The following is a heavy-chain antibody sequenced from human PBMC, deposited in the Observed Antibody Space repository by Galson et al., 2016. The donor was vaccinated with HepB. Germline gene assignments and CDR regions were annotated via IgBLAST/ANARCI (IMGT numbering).Heavy chain of an antibody. Sequence: SLRLSCAASGFTFSTYWMSWVRQTPGKGLEWVANIHESGNGRFYVDSVRGRFAISGDNVKNTVYLEMNSLRAEDAAVYFCARDGYGGYLDSWGQGSLVTVSS. D-gene: IGHD4-23*01. J-gene: IGHJ4*02. CDR2: IHESGNGR. V-gene: IGHV3-7*03. CDR3: ARDGYGGYLDS. CDR1: GFTFSTYW.